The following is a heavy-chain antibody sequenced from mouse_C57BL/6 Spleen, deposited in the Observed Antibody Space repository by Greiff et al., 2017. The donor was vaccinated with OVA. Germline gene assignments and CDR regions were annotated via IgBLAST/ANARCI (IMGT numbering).Heavy chain of an antibody. CDR1: GFNIKDDY. V-gene: IGHV14-4*01. Sequence: EVQLQQSGAELVRPGASVKLSCTASGFNIKDDYMHWVKQRPEQGLEWIGWIDPENGDTEYASKFQGKATITADTSSNTAYLQLSSLTSEDTAVYYCTTSLTSYYFDYWGQGTTLTVSS. CDR2: IDPENGDT. J-gene: IGHJ2*01. D-gene: IGHD4-1*01. CDR3: TTSLTSYYFDY.